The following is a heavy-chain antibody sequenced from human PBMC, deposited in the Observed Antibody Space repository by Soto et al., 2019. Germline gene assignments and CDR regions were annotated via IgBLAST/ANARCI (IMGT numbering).Heavy chain of an antibody. Sequence: GESLKISCKGSGYSFTSYWISWVRQMPGKGLEWMGRIDPSDSYNNYSPSFEGHVTISADKSISTAYLQWSSLKASDTAMYYCARHGDSSSSNWFDPWGQGTLVTVSS. D-gene: IGHD6-6*01. V-gene: IGHV5-10-1*01. CDR1: GYSFTSYW. CDR2: IDPSDSYN. CDR3: ARHGDSSSSNWFDP. J-gene: IGHJ5*02.